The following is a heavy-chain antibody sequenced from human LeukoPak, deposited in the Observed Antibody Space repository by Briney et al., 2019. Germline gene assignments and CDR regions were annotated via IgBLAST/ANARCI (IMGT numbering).Heavy chain of an antibody. V-gene: IGHV3-74*01. J-gene: IGHJ1*01. CDR1: GFTFSYDW. CDR3: ARDLSALAVAGYFQY. D-gene: IGHD6-19*01. Sequence: GGSLRLSCAASGFTFSYDWMHWVRQAPGKGLVWVSRINSDGSSTTYADSVKGRFTISRDNAKNTLYLQMNRLRPEDTAVYYCARDLSALAVAGYFQYWGQAPWSPSPQ. CDR2: INSDGSST.